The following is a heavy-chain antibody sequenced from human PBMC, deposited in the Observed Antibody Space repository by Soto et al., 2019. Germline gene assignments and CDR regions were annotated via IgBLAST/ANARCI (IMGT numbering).Heavy chain of an antibody. CDR3: AGEGYSSGWYDYYHDAMDV. J-gene: IGHJ6*02. CDR1: GDSVSSNSAP. Sequence: QVQLQRSGPGLVKPSQTLSLTCAISGDSVSSNSAPWNWIRQSPSRGLEWVGRTNYRSKWYNDYAVSVKSRLTTNPDTSKNQFSLQLNSVTPPDTAVYYCAGEGYSSGWYDYYHDAMDVWGQRTTGTVSS. CDR2: TNYRSKWYN. V-gene: IGHV6-1*01. D-gene: IGHD6-19*01.